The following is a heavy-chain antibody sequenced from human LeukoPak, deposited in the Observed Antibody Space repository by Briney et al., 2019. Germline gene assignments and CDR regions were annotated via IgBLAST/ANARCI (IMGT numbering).Heavy chain of an antibody. CDR3: ARDPDS. Sequence: TGGSLRLSCAASGFTFSTYWMNWVRQARDKGLEWVARISGDGSERDYVDSVRGRFTISRDNAKNSLYLQMNSLTAEDTAVYYCARDPDSWGQGTVVTVSS. CDR1: GFTFSTYW. CDR2: ISGDGSER. V-gene: IGHV3-7*04. J-gene: IGHJ5*01.